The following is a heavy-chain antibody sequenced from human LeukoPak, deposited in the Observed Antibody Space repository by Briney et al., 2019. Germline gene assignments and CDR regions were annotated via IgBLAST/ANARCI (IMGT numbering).Heavy chain of an antibody. CDR2: IFPSGGEI. J-gene: IGHJ4*02. CDR3: AKDRGDSVFDY. CDR1: GFTFSTFA. V-gene: IGHV3-23*01. D-gene: IGHD3-10*01. Sequence: GGSLRLSCAASGFTFSTFAMIWVRQPPGKGLEWVSSIFPSGGEIHYADSVKGRFTISRDNSKNTLYLQMNSLRAEDTAVYYCAKDRGDSVFDYWGQGTLVTVSS.